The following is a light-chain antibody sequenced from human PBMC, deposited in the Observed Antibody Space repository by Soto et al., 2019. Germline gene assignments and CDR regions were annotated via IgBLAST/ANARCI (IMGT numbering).Light chain of an antibody. Sequence: QSALTQPHSASGSPGQSVTISCTGTSSDVGAYNYVSWYQQYPGKAPKLMIYEVTKRPSGVPDRFSGSKSGNTASLTVSGLQAEDEADYYCTSYVGNDIWVFGGGTKVTVL. V-gene: IGLV2-8*01. CDR1: SSDVGAYNY. CDR2: EVT. CDR3: TSYVGNDIWV. J-gene: IGLJ3*02.